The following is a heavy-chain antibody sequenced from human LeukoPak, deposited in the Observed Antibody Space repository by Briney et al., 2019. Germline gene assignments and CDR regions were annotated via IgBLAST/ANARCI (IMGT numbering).Heavy chain of an antibody. CDR1: GYTFTTYD. Sequence: ASVKVSCKASGYTFTTYDITWVRQATGHGLEWMGWMNPNSGNTAYAQKFQGRVTITRNTSISTAYMELSSLRSEDTAVYYCAREDYYDSGSNDYWGQGTLVTVSS. CDR3: AREDYYDSGSNDY. J-gene: IGHJ4*02. D-gene: IGHD3-22*01. CDR2: MNPNSGNT. V-gene: IGHV1-8*03.